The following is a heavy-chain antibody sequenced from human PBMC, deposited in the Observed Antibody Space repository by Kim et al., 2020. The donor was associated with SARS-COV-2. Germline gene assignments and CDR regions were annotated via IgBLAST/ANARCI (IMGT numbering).Heavy chain of an antibody. CDR3: ARDLSLRYFDWLAGDYYYYGMDV. Sequence: GGSLRLSCAASGFTFSSYSMNWVRQAPGKGLEWVSSISSSSSYIYYADSVKGRFTISRDNAKNSLYLQMNSLRAEDTAVYYCARDLSLRYFDWLAGDYYYYGMDVWGQGTTVTVSS. CDR2: ISSSSSYI. CDR1: GFTFSSYS. D-gene: IGHD3-9*01. J-gene: IGHJ6*02. V-gene: IGHV3-21*01.